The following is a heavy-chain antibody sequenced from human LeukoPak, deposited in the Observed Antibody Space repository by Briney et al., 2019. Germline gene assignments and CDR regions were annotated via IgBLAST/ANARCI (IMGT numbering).Heavy chain of an antibody. D-gene: IGHD3-16*02. CDR2: IYYSGST. CDR3: ARVASVREYDVWGSYLAPRHYFDS. J-gene: IGHJ4*01. Sequence: SETLSLTCTVSGGSISSSSYYWGWIRQPPGKGLEWIGSIYYSGSTYYNPSLKSRVTISVDTSKNQFSLKVNSVTAADTAVYYCARVASVREYDVWGSYLAPRHYFDSWGHGNLVIVSS. V-gene: IGHV4-39*07. CDR1: GGSISSSSYY.